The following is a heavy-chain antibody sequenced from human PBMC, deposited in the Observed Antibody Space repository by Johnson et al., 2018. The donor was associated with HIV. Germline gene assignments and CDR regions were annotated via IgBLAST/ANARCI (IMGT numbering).Heavy chain of an antibody. J-gene: IGHJ3*02. CDR1: GFSIRGHW. V-gene: IGHV3-30*18. CDR2: ISFDGTLN. Sequence: VESGGGLVQPGGSLRLSCAASGFSIRGHWMSWLRQAPGKGPEWVAVISFDGTLNKYADSLKGRFPISRDSSMNTLYLQMNSLKIEDTAVYSCAQEVRIAGSAAFDIWGQGTMVTVSS. D-gene: IGHD6-13*01. CDR3: AQEVRIAGSAAFDI.